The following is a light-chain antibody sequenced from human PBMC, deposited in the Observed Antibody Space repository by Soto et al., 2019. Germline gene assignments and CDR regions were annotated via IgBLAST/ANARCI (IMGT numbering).Light chain of an antibody. CDR2: DAS. Sequence: DIQMTQSPSSLSAAVGDRVTITCRASQSISNWLAWYQQKPGKAPKLLIYDASSLESGVPSRFSGSGSGTEFTLTISSLQPDDFVTYYCQQYNSYSLWTFGQGTKVDIK. CDR3: QQYNSYSLWT. CDR1: QSISNW. V-gene: IGKV1-5*01. J-gene: IGKJ1*01.